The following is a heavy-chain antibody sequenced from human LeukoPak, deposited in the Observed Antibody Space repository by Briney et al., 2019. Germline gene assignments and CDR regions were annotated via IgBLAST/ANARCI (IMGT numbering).Heavy chain of an antibody. CDR2: INHSGST. V-gene: IGHV4-34*01. CDR1: GGSFSGYY. CDR3: VRGRGNRVRNKMATMYNWFDP. D-gene: IGHD5-24*01. Sequence: SETLSLTCAVYGGSFSGYYWSWIRQPPGKGLEWIGEINHSGSTNYNPSLKSRGTISVDTSKNQFSLKLSSVTAADTAVYYCVRGRGNRVRNKMATMYNWFDPWGQGTLVTVSS. J-gene: IGHJ5*02.